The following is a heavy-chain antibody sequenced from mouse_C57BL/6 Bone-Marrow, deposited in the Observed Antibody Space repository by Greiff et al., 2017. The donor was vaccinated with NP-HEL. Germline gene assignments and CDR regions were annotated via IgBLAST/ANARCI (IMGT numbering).Heavy chain of an antibody. D-gene: IGHD1-1*01. CDR1: GYAFSSSW. Sequence: QVQLQQSVAELVKPGASVKISCKASGYAFSSSWMNWVKQRPGKGLEWIGRIYPGDGDTNYNGKFKGKATLTADKSSSTAYMQLSSLTSEDSAVYFCARYYYGSSPFAYWGQGTLVTVSA. CDR3: ARYYYGSSPFAY. J-gene: IGHJ3*01. CDR2: IYPGDGDT. V-gene: IGHV1-82*01.